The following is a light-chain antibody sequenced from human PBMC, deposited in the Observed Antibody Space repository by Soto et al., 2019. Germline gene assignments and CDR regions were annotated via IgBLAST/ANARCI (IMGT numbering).Light chain of an antibody. V-gene: IGKV3-11*01. CDR2: DAS. CDR1: QSVGRY. J-gene: IGKJ5*01. CDR3: QQRSNWPRP. Sequence: EIVLTQSPGTLSLSPGERATLSCRASQSVGRYLAWFQQRPGQAPRLLIYDASNRATGIPARFSGSGSGTDFTLTVSSLEPEDFAVYYCQQRSNWPRPFGQGTRLEIK.